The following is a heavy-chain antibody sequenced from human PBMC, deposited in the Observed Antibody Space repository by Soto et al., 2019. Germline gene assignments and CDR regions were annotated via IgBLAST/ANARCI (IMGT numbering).Heavy chain of an antibody. Sequence: GSLRLSCAASGFTFSNYAMSWVRQAPGKGLEWVSIISGSGGTTYHADSVKDRFTISRDNSKSTLFLQMNSLRAEDTAVYYCAKGVAVGFHFGSSTDRGFDPWGQGTLVTVSS. J-gene: IGHJ5*02. D-gene: IGHD6-6*01. CDR1: GFTFSNYA. CDR2: ISGSGGTT. CDR3: AKGVAVGFHFGSSTDRGFDP. V-gene: IGHV3-23*01.